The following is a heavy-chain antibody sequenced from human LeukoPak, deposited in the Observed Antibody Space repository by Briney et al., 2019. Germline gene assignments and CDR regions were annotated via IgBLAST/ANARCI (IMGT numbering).Heavy chain of an antibody. D-gene: IGHD3-10*01. CDR2: ISGSGGST. CDR3: AKKLTGSYSNALDY. Sequence: GGSLRLSCAASGFTFSSYAMSWVRQAPGKGLEWVSAISGSGGSTYYADSVKGRFTISRDNSKNTLYLQMNSLRAEGTAVYYCAKKLTGSYSNALDYWGQGTLVTVSS. V-gene: IGHV3-23*01. CDR1: GFTFSSYA. J-gene: IGHJ4*02.